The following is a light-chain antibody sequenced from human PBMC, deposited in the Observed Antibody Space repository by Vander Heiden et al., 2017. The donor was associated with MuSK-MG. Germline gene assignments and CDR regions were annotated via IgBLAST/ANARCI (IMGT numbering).Light chain of an antibody. CDR1: SSNLGARYD. CDR2: GNT. V-gene: IGLV1-40*01. Sequence: QSVLTQPPSVSGAPGQRVSISCTGNSSNLGARYDVHWYQQVPGTAPKVLIYGNTNRPSGVPDRFSASKSGTSAFLATAGLQAEDEADYYCQSYDISLSGWVFGGGTKLTVI. CDR3: QSYDISLSGWV. J-gene: IGLJ3*02.